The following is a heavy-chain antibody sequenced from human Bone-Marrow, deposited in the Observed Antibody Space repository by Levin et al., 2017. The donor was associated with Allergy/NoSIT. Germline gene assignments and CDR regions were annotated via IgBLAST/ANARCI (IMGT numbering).Heavy chain of an antibody. J-gene: IGHJ4*02. Sequence: LSLTCAASGFTVRNNYMSWVRQAPGKGLEGVSVIYSGGQTHYADSVRGRFTISRDSSNNTLYLQMNSLRAEDTAMYYCARAPSPGANWGQGTLVTVSS. D-gene: IGHD2-8*02. V-gene: IGHV3-53*01. CDR3: ARAPSPGAN. CDR2: IYSGGQT. CDR1: GFTVRNNY.